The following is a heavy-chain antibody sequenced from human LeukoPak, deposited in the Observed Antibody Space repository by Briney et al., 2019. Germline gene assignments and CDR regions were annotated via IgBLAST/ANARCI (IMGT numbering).Heavy chain of an antibody. CDR3: ARDLMTTVTTVDY. Sequence: GGSLRLSCAASGFKFSDHYIDWVRQAPGKGLEWVSSISSSSSYIYYADSVKGRFTISRDNAKNSLYLQMSSLRAEDTAVYYCARDLMTTVTTVDYWGQGTLVTVSS. CDR2: ISSSSSYI. CDR1: GFKFSDHY. J-gene: IGHJ4*02. V-gene: IGHV3-21*01. D-gene: IGHD4-17*01.